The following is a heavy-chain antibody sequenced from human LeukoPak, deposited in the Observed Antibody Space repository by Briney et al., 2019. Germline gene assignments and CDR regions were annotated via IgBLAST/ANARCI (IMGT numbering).Heavy chain of an antibody. J-gene: IGHJ6*04. D-gene: IGHD3-10*02. V-gene: IGHV3-23*01. CDR3: AELGITMIGGV. CDR1: GFTFSSYA. Sequence: GGSLRVSCAASGFTFSSYAMSWVRQAPGKGLEWVSAITGSGGSTYYADSVKGRFTISRDNAKNSLYLQMNCLRAEDTAVYYCAELGITMIGGVWGKGTTVTISS. CDR2: ITGSGGST.